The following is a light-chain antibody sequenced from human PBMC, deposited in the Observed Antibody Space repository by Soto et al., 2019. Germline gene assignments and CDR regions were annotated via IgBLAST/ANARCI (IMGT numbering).Light chain of an antibody. J-gene: IGLJ3*02. CDR2: RNN. Sequence: QSVLTQPPSASGTPGQRVTISCYGSSSNIGTNYVYWYQHLPGTAPKLLIYRNNQRPSGVPDRFSGSKSGTSASLAISGLRSEDEADYYCATWDANLSGLFGGGTKLTVL. V-gene: IGLV1-47*01. CDR3: ATWDANLSGL. CDR1: SSNIGTNY.